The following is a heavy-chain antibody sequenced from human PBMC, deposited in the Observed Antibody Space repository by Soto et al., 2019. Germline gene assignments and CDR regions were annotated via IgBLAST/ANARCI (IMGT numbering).Heavy chain of an antibody. V-gene: IGHV3-15*01. CDR3: VTHLNDYDSGRRSA. CDR2: IRGRAHGGTT. CDR1: GFTFINAW. Sequence: EVQLVESGGGLVKPGESLRLSCAASGFTFINAWLSWVRQAPGKRLEWVGRIRGRAHGGTTDYAEPVYGRFTVARDDSQNMVFLQMNSLRTEDAALYYCVTHLNDYDSGRRSAWGQGTLVTVSS. J-gene: IGHJ5*02. D-gene: IGHD3-10*01.